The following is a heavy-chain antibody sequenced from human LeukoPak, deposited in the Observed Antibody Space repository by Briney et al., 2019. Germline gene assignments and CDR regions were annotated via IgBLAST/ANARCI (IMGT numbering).Heavy chain of an antibody. CDR3: ARGGLRYFDWLSYFDY. D-gene: IGHD3-9*01. Sequence: SETLSLTCAVYGGSFSGYYWSWIRQPPGKGLEWIGEINHSGSTNYNPSLKSRVTISVDTSKNQFSLKLSSVTAADTAVYYCARGGLRYFDWLSYFDYWGREPWSPSPQ. J-gene: IGHJ4*02. CDR1: GGSFSGYY. CDR2: INHSGST. V-gene: IGHV4-34*01.